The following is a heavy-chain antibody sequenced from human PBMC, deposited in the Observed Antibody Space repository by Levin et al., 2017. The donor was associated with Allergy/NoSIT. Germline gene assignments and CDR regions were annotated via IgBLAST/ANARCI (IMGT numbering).Heavy chain of an antibody. V-gene: IGHV3-23*01. D-gene: IGHD2-21*02. J-gene: IGHJ4*02. CDR3: AKVGVVLTPISFFDY. Sequence: GALRLSCAASGFTFGNYAMGWVRRAPGKGLEWISSISDSGDRTFYADSVKGRFTISRDNSMNTLYLQINSLRVEDTAFYYCAKVGVVLTPISFFDYWGQGTLVTVSS. CDR2: ISDSGDRT. CDR1: GFTFGNYA.